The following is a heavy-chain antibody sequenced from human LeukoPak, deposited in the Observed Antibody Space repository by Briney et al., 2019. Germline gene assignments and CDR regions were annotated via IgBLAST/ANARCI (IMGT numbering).Heavy chain of an antibody. V-gene: IGHV3-23*01. CDR3: AKLELEGVRDDYVWGT. D-gene: IGHD3-16*01. CDR2: IPGSGGNT. J-gene: IGHJ4*02. Sequence: PGGSLRLSCAASGFTFSSYAMSWVRQAPGKGLEWVSTIPGSGGNTYYKDSVKGRFTISRDNSKNTLYLQINSLRAEDTAVYYCAKLELEGVRDDYVWGTWGQGTLVTVSS. CDR1: GFTFSSYA.